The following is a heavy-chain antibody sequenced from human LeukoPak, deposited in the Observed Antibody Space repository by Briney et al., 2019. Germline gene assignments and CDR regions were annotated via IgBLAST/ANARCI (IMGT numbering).Heavy chain of an antibody. CDR3: ARVGYSNIWYVDY. CDR2: INSDGTST. D-gene: IGHD6-13*01. CDR1: GFTFCSYW. V-gene: IGHV3-74*01. Sequence: GGSLRLSCAASGFTFCSYWMYWVRQAPGKGLVWVSRINSDGTSTTYADSVKGRFTISTDNAKNTLYLQMNSLRAEDTAVYYCARVGYSNIWYVDYWGQGTLVTVSS. J-gene: IGHJ4*02.